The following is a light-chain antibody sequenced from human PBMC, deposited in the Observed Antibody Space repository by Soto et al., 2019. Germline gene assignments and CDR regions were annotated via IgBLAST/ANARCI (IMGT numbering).Light chain of an antibody. Sequence: DIPMTQSPSSLSASVGDRVTITCRASQDIRNDLGWYQQKPGKVPKRLIYAASSLETVVPSRFSGSGSGAEFTRTISSLQPEDFATYYCLQYNSDLNTFGQGTKLEIK. CDR3: LQYNSDLNT. J-gene: IGKJ2*01. V-gene: IGKV1-17*01. CDR2: AAS. CDR1: QDIRND.